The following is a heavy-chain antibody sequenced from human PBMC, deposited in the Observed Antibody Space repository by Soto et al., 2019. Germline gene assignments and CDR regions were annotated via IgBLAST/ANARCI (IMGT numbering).Heavy chain of an antibody. V-gene: IGHV3-30*18. CDR2: ISYDGSNK. Sequence: GGSLRLSGAASGFTFSHYGMHWVRQAPGKGLERVAVISYDGSNKYYADSVKGRFTISRDDSKNTLYLQMNSLRTEDTALYYCAKDSPVADYWGQGTLVTVSS. CDR3: AKDSPVADY. CDR1: GFTFSHYG. J-gene: IGHJ4*02. D-gene: IGHD6-19*01.